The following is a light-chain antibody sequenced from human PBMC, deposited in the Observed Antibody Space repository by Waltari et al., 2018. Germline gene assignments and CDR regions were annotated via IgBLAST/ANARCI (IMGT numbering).Light chain of an antibody. CDR1: NVGSKN. CDR3: QVWDSGSAV. V-gene: IGLV3-21*04. Sequence: SYVLTQPPSVSVAPGQTARITCGGNNVGSKNLHWYQQKPGQAPILVISYDSDRPSGIPERCSGSNSGNTATLTISRVEVGDEADYYCQVWDSGSAVFGGGTKLTVL. CDR2: YDS. J-gene: IGLJ3*02.